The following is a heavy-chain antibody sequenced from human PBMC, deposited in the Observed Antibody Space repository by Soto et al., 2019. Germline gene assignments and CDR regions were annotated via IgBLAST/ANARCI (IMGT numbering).Heavy chain of an antibody. Sequence: SETLSLTCTVSGGSISSGGYYWSWIRQHPGKGLGWIGYIYYSGSTYYNPSLKSRVTISVDTSKNQFSLKLSSVTAADTAVYYRARDLPPSGRPYYYGMDVWGQGTTVTVSS. V-gene: IGHV4-31*03. CDR3: ARDLPPSGRPYYYGMDV. CDR2: IYYSGST. CDR1: GGSISSGGYY. J-gene: IGHJ6*02. D-gene: IGHD1-26*01.